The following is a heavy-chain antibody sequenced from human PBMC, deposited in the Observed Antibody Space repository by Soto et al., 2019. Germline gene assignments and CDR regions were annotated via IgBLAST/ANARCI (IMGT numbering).Heavy chain of an antibody. CDR2: ISYDGSNK. CDR3: AKGGYYDSRVY. D-gene: IGHD3-22*01. J-gene: IGHJ4*02. V-gene: IGHV3-30*18. CDR1: GFTFSSYG. Sequence: QVQLVESGGGVVQPGRSLRLSCAASGFTFSSYGMHWVRQAPGKGLEWVAVISYDGSNKYYADSVKGRFTISRDNSKNTLYLQMNSLRAEDTAVYYCAKGGYYDSRVYWGQGTLVTVSS.